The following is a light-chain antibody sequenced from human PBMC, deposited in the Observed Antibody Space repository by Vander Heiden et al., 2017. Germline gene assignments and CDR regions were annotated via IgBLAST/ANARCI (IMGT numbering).Light chain of an antibody. J-gene: IGLJ2*01. Sequence: SSFLPPPPSVSVAPGQTATITCGGNSIGSKSVQWSQQRPGQAPVLVVYDNRDRPSGIPERISGSNSGNTATLTISRVEAGDEADYYCQVWDSISDVGVFGGGTKLTVL. CDR3: QVWDSISDVGV. V-gene: IGLV3-21*02. CDR1: SIGSKS. CDR2: DNR.